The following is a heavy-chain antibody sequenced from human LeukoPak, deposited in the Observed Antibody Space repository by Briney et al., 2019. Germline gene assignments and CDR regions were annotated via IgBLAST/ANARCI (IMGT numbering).Heavy chain of an antibody. D-gene: IGHD2-2*01. V-gene: IGHV5-10-1*01. CDR1: GYSFTSYW. CDR2: IDPSDSYT. Sequence: GESLKISCKGSGYSFTSYWISWVRQMPGKGLEWMGRIDPSDSYTNYSPSFQGHVTISADKSISTAYLQWSSLKASDTAMYYCGYCSSTSGYENWFDPWGQGTLVTVSS. CDR3: GYCSSTSGYENWFDP. J-gene: IGHJ5*02.